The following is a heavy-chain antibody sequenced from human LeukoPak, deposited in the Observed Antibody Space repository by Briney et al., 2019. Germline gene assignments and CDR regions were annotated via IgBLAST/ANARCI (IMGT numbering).Heavy chain of an antibody. V-gene: IGHV3-23*01. CDR3: ARSHIVEVTAGDY. D-gene: IGHD2-21*02. CDR1: GFTFSSYA. CDR2: ISGSGGST. J-gene: IGHJ4*02. Sequence: GGSLRLSCAASGFTFSSYAMSWVRQAPGKGLEWVSAISGSGGSTYYADSVKGRFTISRDNSKSTLYLQMNSLRAEDTAVYYCARSHIVEVTAGDYWGQGTLVTVSS.